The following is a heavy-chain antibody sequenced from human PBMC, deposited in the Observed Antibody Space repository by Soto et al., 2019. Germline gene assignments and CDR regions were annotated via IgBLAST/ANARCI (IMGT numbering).Heavy chain of an antibody. CDR3: ARVSGSYSYGMDV. Sequence: QVQLQESGPGLVKPSGTLSLTCAVSGGSISSSNWWSWVRQPPGKGLEWIGEIYHSGSTNYNPSLKIRVTISVDQSKNQFSLKLSSVTAADTAVYYCARVSGSYSYGMDVWGQGTTVTVSS. CDR1: GGSISSSNW. CDR2: IYHSGST. V-gene: IGHV4-4*02. J-gene: IGHJ6*02. D-gene: IGHD1-26*01.